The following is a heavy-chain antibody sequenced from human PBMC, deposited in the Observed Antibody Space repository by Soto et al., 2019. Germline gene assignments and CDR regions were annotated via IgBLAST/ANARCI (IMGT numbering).Heavy chain of an antibody. CDR3: ARIKSGYSYGSIIDF. Sequence: QVHLQESGPGLVKPSETLALTCSVSGGSINNFHWSWIRQPPGKGLEWIGFVFYSGWTTYNPSLQSRVTISVDTTHNHFSLKLRSVTAADTATYYCARIKSGYSYGSIIDFWGQGKLVTVSS. CDR1: GGSINNFH. CDR2: VFYSGWT. D-gene: IGHD5-18*01. J-gene: IGHJ4*02. V-gene: IGHV4-59*01.